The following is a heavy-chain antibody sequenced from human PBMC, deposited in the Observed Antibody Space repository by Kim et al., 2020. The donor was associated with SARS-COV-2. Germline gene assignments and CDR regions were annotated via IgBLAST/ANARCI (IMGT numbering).Heavy chain of an antibody. D-gene: IGHD3-16*02. J-gene: IGHJ4*02. CDR3: ARDPYYDYVWGSYRSLPRFDY. V-gene: IGHV1-18*04. CDR1: GYTFTSYG. Sequence: ASVKVSCKASGYTFTSYGISWVRQAPGQGLEWMGWISAYNGNTNYAQKLQGRVTMTTDTSTSTAYMELRSLRSDDTAVYYCARDPYYDYVWGSYRSLPRFDYWGQGTLVTVSS. CDR2: ISAYNGNT.